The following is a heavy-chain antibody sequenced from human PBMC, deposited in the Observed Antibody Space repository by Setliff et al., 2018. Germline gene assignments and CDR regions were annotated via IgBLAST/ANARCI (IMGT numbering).Heavy chain of an antibody. V-gene: IGHV7-4-1*02. Sequence: ASVKVSCKASGYTFTTYAMGWMRQIPGQGLEWMGWINTNTGFPTYAQGFTGRFVFSLDTSVSTAYLQISSVKAEDTAVYYCARGYCSGGSCADFDYWGQGTLVTVSS. CDR1: GYTFTTYA. CDR2: INTNTGFP. CDR3: ARGYCSGGSCADFDY. J-gene: IGHJ4*02. D-gene: IGHD2-15*01.